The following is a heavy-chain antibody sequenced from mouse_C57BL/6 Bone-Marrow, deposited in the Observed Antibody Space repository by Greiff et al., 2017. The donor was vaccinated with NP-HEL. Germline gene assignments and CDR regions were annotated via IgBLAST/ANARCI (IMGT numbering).Heavy chain of an antibody. CDR1: GYTFTSYG. Sequence: VKLQESGAELARPGASVKLSCKASGYTFTSYGISWVKQRTGQGLEWIGEIYPRSGNTYYNEKFKGKATLTADKSSSTAYMELRSLTSEDSPVYFCARRGEYAMDYWGQGTSVTVSS. V-gene: IGHV1-81*01. CDR2: IYPRSGNT. J-gene: IGHJ4*01. CDR3: ARRGEYAMDY.